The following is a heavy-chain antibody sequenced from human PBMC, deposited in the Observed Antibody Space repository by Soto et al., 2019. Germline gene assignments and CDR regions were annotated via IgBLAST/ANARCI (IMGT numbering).Heavy chain of an antibody. CDR2: ITPVLGIA. V-gene: IGHV1-69*02. Sequence: QVQLVQSGAEVKKPGSSVKFSCEASGRTFSSYSIIWVRQAPGQGLEWMGRITPVLGIANYAQKFQGRVTITADKSTSTAYMDVSSLTFEDTAVYYCARGGAVAGDPNLQRYYYGMDVWGQGTTVTVSS. CDR3: ARGGAVAGDPNLQRYYYGMDV. D-gene: IGHD6-19*01. CDR1: GRTFSSYS. J-gene: IGHJ6*02.